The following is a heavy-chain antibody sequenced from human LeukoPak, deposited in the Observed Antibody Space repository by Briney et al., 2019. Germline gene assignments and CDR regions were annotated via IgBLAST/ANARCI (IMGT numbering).Heavy chain of an antibody. D-gene: IGHD6-19*01. CDR2: INPSGGST. CDR1: GYTFTSHY. V-gene: IGHV1-46*01. J-gene: IGHJ1*01. CDR3: ARASKEVAATQYFQH. Sequence: ASVKVSCKASGYTFTSHYMHWVRQAPGQGLEWMGIINPSGGSTSYAQKFQGRVTMTRDTSISTAYMELRSLTSDDTAVYYCARASKEVAATQYFQHWGQGTLVTVSS.